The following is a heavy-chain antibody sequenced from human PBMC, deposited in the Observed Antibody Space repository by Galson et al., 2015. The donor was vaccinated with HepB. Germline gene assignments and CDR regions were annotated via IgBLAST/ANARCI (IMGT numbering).Heavy chain of an antibody. CDR2: ISGSGDTT. J-gene: IGHJ5*02. Sequence: SLRLSCAASGFTFSNYAMSWVRQAPGKGLEWVSTISGSGDTTFYADSVRGRFTISRDNFGNTLHLQMTSLRDEDTGLYYCAREKWGSLDLWGQGTRVTVSS. V-gene: IGHV3-23*01. D-gene: IGHD7-27*01. CDR3: AREKWGSLDL. CDR1: GFTFSNYA.